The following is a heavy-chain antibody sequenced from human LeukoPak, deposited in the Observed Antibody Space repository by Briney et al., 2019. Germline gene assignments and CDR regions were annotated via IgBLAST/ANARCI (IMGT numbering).Heavy chain of an antibody. V-gene: IGHV4-59*08. Sequence: PSETLSLTCTVSGGSISGYYWSWIRQPPGKGLECIGYIYYSGNTNYNPSLKSRVAISLDMSKNQFSLKLSSVTAADTAVYYCARHNYYGSGSVDFWGQGTLVTVPS. D-gene: IGHD3-10*01. CDR3: ARHNYYGSGSVDF. CDR1: GGSISGYY. J-gene: IGHJ4*02. CDR2: IYYSGNT.